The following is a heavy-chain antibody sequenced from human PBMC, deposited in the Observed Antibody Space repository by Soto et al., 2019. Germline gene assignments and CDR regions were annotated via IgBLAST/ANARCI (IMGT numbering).Heavy chain of an antibody. D-gene: IGHD1-1*01. CDR3: ARGTTTSAFSAMDV. CDR1: GFTFSYHA. Sequence: QVQLVESGGGVVQPGRSLRLSCAASGFTFSYHALNWVRQAPGKGLEWVAVISYDGDNKYIAESVKGRVTISRDNSKNTVSLQMHSLRAEDTAMYFCARGTTTSAFSAMDVWCQGTTVTVSS. J-gene: IGHJ6*02. V-gene: IGHV3-30-3*01. CDR2: ISYDGDNK.